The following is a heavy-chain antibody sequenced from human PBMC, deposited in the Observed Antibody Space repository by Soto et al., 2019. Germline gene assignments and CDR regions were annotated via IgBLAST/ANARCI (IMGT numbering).Heavy chain of an antibody. CDR3: ARRYIVPAADDWFEP. V-gene: IGHV4-39*01. CDR2: IYHNGDT. J-gene: IGHJ5*02. CDR1: GGSISSSNYF. Sequence: PSETLSLTCTISGGSISSSNYFWAWIRQPPGKVLEWIGNIYHNGDTYYNPSLKSRVTISVDTSKNQFSLRLSSVTAADTAVYYCARRYIVPAADDWFEPWGQGALVTVSS. D-gene: IGHD2-2*01.